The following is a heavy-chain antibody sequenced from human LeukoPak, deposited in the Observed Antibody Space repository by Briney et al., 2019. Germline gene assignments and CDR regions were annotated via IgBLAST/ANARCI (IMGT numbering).Heavy chain of an antibody. J-gene: IGHJ6*03. V-gene: IGHV3-48*01. CDR3: ARLPVVPAAIIYYYYYYMDV. D-gene: IGHD2-2*01. CDR1: GFTFSSYS. Sequence: PGGSLRLSCAASGFTFSSYSMNWVRQAPGKGLEWVSYISSSSSTMYYADSAKGRFTISRDNAKNSLYLQMNSLRAEDTAVYYCARLPVVPAAIIYYYYYYMDVWGKGTTVTVSS. CDR2: ISSSSSTM.